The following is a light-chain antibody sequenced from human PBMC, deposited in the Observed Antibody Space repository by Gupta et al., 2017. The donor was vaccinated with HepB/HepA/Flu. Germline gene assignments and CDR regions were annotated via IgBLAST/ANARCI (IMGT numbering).Light chain of an antibody. CDR2: DAS. J-gene: IGKJ5*01. CDR3: QQRSNWPT. CDR1: QSVSSY. Sequence: IVLTQSPATLSLSPGERATLSCRASQSVSSYLAWYQQKPGQAPRLLIYDASNRATGIPARFSGSGSGTDFTLTISSLEPEDFAVYYCQQRSNWPTFGQETRLEIK. V-gene: IGKV3-11*01.